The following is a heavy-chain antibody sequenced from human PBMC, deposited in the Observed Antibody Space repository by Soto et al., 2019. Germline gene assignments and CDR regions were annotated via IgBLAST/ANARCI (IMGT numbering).Heavy chain of an antibody. Sequence: GGSLRLSCAASGFTFNSYWIHWVRQAPGEGLVWVSRINGDGSTTNYADSVKGRFASSRDNAKNTLYLQMNSLRAEDTAVYYCASCVSGAFYLGSWGEGALVTLS. V-gene: IGHV3-74*01. J-gene: IGHJ4*02. D-gene: IGHD3-10*01. CDR3: ASCVSGAFYLGS. CDR1: GFTFNSYW. CDR2: INGDGSTT.